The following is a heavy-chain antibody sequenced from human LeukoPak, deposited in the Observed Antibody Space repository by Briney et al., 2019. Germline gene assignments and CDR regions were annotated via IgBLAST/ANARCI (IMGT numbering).Heavy chain of an antibody. J-gene: IGHJ4*02. CDR3: ARADYDTSASTRKQIDY. V-gene: IGHV1-8*01. CDR2: MNPNSGNT. Sequence: ASVKVSCKASGYSFANYDINWVRQATGQGLEWMGWMNPNSGNTAYAQKFQGRVTMTRNTSISTAYMELSSLKSEDTAVYFCARADYDTSASTRKQIDYWGQGTLVTVSS. D-gene: IGHD3-22*01. CDR1: GYSFANYD.